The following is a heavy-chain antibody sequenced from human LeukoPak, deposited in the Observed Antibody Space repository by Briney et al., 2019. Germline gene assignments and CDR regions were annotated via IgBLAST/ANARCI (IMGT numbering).Heavy chain of an antibody. J-gene: IGHJ4*02. D-gene: IGHD4-17*01. Sequence: PSGTLSLTCTVSGGSISSSSYFWGWIRQPPGKGLEWIGSIFYSGSTYYNPSLNSRVTISIDTSKNQFSLRLSSVTAADTAVYYCARQMNTVTADYWGQGILVTVSS. V-gene: IGHV4-39*01. CDR3: ARQMNTVTADY. CDR1: GGSISSSSYF. CDR2: IFYSGST.